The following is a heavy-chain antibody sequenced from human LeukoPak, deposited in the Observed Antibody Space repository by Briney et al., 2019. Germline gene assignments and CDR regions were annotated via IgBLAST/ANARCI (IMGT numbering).Heavy chain of an antibody. V-gene: IGHV4-30-4*08. J-gene: IGHJ5*02. CDR1: GGSISSGGSY. D-gene: IGHD2/OR15-2a*01. CDR2: IYYSGNT. Sequence: PSETLSLTCAVSGGSISSGGSYWSWIRQPPGKGLEWIGYIYYSGNTYYNPSLKSRVTISMDTSKNQFSLKLSSVTAADTAVYYCARASWSDDSTSWFDPWGQGTLVTVSS. CDR3: ARASWSDDSTSWFDP.